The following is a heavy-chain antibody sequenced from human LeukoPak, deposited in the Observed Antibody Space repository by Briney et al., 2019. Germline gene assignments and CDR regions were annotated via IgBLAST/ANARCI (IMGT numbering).Heavy chain of an antibody. CDR3: ARGRTVRGVPWRFDP. CDR2: IYYSGST. V-gene: IGHV4-59*01. D-gene: IGHD3-10*01. CDR1: GGSISSYY. J-gene: IGHJ5*02. Sequence: PSETLSLTCTVSGGSISSYYWSWIRQPPGKGLEWIGYIYYSGSTNYNPSLKSRVTISVDTSKNQFSLKLSSVTAADTAVYYCARGRTVRGVPWRFDPWGQGTLVTVSS.